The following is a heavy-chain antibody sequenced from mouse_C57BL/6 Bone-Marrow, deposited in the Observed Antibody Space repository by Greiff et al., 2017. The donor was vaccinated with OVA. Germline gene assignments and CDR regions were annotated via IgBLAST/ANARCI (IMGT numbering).Heavy chain of an antibody. CDR3: AREDYGSSSCAMDY. V-gene: IGHV1-76*01. Sequence: QVQLQQSGAELVRPGASVKLSCKASGYTFTDYYINWVKQRPGQGLEWIARIYPGSGNTYYNEKFKGKATLTAEKSSSTAYMQLSSLTSEDSAVYFCAREDYGSSSCAMDYWGQGTSVTVSS. CDR1: GYTFTDYY. J-gene: IGHJ4*01. D-gene: IGHD1-1*01. CDR2: IYPGSGNT.